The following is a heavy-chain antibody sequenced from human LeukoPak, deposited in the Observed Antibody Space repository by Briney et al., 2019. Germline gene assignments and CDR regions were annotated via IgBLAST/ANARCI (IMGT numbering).Heavy chain of an antibody. J-gene: IGHJ4*02. CDR2: IYYSGST. V-gene: IGHV4-59*01. CDR1: GGSISSYY. CDR3: ARGILGRYYFDY. D-gene: IGHD3-3*02. Sequence: SETLSLTCTVSGGSISSYYWSWIRQPPGRGLEWIGYIYYSGSTNYNPSLKSRVTISVDTSKNQFSLKLTSVTAADTAVYYCARGILGRYYFDYWGQGTLVTVSS.